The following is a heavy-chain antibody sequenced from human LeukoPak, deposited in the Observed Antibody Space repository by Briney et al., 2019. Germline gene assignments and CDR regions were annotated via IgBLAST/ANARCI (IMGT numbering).Heavy chain of an antibody. J-gene: IGHJ6*03. CDR1: GFTFSDYY. D-gene: IGHD3-22*01. Sequence: GGSLRLSCAPSGFTFSDYYVTGIRQAPGRGLEGVGRIRRKDKSYATGYAASVKGRFTISIDDSKNKAYLQMNSLTVEDTAVYFCTSPIYDSSGYYPRGYYYYYMDVWGKGTTVTVSS. CDR3: TSPIYDSSGYYPRGYYYYYMDV. V-gene: IGHV3-73*01. CDR2: IRRKDKSYAT.